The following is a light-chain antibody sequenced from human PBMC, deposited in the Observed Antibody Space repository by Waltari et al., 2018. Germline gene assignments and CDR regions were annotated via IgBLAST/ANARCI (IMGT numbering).Light chain of an antibody. CDR2: DGS. CDR3: QQYGSSPLT. J-gene: IGKJ4*01. Sequence: VLTQSPATLPLSPGETATLSCGASQSVTNYYLAWYQHNPGLAPRLLIYDGSARATGTPDRFRGTGSGTVFTLTISRLEPEDFAVYYCQQYGSSPLTFGGGTKVEIK. V-gene: IGKV3D-20*01. CDR1: QSVTNYY.